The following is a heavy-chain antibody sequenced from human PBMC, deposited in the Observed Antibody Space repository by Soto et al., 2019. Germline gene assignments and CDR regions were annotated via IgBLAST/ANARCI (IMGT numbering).Heavy chain of an antibody. J-gene: IGHJ4*02. CDR2: INHSGSS. CDR1: GGSFSGYY. Sequence: SETLSLTCAVYGGSFSGYYWSWIRQPPGKGLEWIGEINHSGSSNYNPSLKSRVTISVDTSKNQFSLKLSSVTAADTAVYYCARGITMVRGVIPRPYFDYWGQGTLVTVSS. D-gene: IGHD3-10*01. V-gene: IGHV4-34*01. CDR3: ARGITMVRGVIPRPYFDY.